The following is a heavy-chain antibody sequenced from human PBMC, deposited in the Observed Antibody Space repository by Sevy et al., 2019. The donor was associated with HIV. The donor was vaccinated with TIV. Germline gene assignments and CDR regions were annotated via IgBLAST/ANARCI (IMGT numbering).Heavy chain of an antibody. CDR3: VSLFLSYRSGWSYFDY. J-gene: IGHJ4*02. CDR1: GFTVNDKY. CDR2: IFSSGST. D-gene: IGHD6-19*01. V-gene: IGHV3-66*02. Sequence: GGSLRLSCAISGFTVNDKYIIWVRQAPGKGLEWVSVIFSSGSTYYAVPAKGRLTISRDNSKNTVDLQMNSVKAEGTAVYYCVSLFLSYRSGWSYFDYWGQGTLVTVSS.